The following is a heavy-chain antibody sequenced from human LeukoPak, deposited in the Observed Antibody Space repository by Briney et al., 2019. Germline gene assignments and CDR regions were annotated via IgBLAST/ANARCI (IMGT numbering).Heavy chain of an antibody. V-gene: IGHV3-7*01. CDR3: AELGITMIGGV. J-gene: IGHJ6*04. D-gene: IGHD3-10*02. Sequence: TGGSLRLSCAASGFSFSSYWMSWVRQVPGKGLEWVANIKQDGSEKYYVDSVKGRFTISRDNAKDSLYLQMNSLRAEDTAVYYCAELGITMIGGVWGKGTTVTISS. CDR1: GFSFSSYW. CDR2: IKQDGSEK.